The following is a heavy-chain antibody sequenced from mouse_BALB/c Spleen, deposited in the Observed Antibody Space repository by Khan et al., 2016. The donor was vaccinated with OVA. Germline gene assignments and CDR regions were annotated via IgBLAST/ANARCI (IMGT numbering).Heavy chain of an antibody. Sequence: QVQLKESGTELARPGASVKMSCKASGYTFTSYTMHWVKQRPGQGLEWIGYINPSSGYTNYNQKLKDKATLTADKSSITAYMQLSSLTSEDSAIYYCAREGAYYRSDGWFAYWGQGTPVTVSA. D-gene: IGHD2-14*01. CDR3: AREGAYYRSDGWFAY. J-gene: IGHJ3*01. CDR1: GYTFTSYT. CDR2: INPSSGYT. V-gene: IGHV1-4*01.